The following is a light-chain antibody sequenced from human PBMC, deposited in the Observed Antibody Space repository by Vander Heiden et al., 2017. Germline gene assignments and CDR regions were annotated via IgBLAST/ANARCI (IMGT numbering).Light chain of an antibody. CDR2: GAS. V-gene: IGKV3-15*01. Sequence: EIVMTQSPATLSVSPGERVTLSCRASQAVYDNLAWYQQIPGRAPRLLIYGASTRATGIPARFRGSGSGTEFTLTISSLQSEDFAVYYCQQYNRWPPVTFGGGTKVEIK. CDR1: QAVYDN. CDR3: QQYNRWPPVT. J-gene: IGKJ4*01.